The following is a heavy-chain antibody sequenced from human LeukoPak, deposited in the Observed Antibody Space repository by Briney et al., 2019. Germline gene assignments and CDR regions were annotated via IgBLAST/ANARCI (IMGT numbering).Heavy chain of an antibody. V-gene: IGHV1-3*01. CDR3: AMNYYGSGSYFRADY. CDR1: GYTFTSYA. CDR2: INAGNGNT. J-gene: IGHJ4*02. Sequence: APVKVSCKASGYTFTSYAMHWVRQAPGQRLEWMGWINAGNGNTKYSQKFQGRVTITRDTSASTAYMELSSLRSEDTAVYYCAMNYYGSGSYFRADYWGQGTLVTVSS. D-gene: IGHD3-10*01.